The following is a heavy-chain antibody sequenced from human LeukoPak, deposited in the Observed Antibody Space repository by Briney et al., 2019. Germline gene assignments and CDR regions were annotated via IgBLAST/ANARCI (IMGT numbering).Heavy chain of an antibody. CDR1: GASISSYY. V-gene: IGHV4-59*01. J-gene: IGHJ4*02. CDR3: ARNRFGVGELDY. D-gene: IGHD3-10*01. Sequence: PSETLSLTCTVSGASISSYYWSWVRQPPGKGLEWIGYISDSGSTNYNPSLKSRVTISVDTSKNQFSLKLSSVTAADTAVYYCARNRFGVGELDYWGQGTLVTVSS. CDR2: ISDSGST.